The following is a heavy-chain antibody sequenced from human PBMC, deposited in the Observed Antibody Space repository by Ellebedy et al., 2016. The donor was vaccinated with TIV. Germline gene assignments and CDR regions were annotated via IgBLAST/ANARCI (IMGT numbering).Heavy chain of an antibody. CDR2: IYQDGSNQ. D-gene: IGHD4-17*01. J-gene: IGHJ5*02. V-gene: IGHV3-7*01. CDR1: GFSFRSYW. Sequence: GESLKISCVASGFSFRSYWMSWVRQAPGKGLEWVANIYQDGSNQYYVDSVKGRFTISRDNANKSLFLQMNSLRGEDTAVYYCARRGSYGDYAVQVNNWFDRWGQGTLVTV. CDR3: ARRGSYGDYAVQVNNWFDR.